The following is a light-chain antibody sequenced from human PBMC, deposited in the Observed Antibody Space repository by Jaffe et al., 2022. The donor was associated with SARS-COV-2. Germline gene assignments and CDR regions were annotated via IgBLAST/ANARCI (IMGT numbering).Light chain of an antibody. V-gene: IGLV2-14*01. J-gene: IGLJ1*01. CDR1: SSDVGGYNY. CDR2: GVT. Sequence: QSALTQPASVSGSPGQSITISCTGSSSDVGGYNYVSWYQQHPGKAPKLLIYGVTNRPSGVPDRFSGSKSGHTASLTISGLQAEDEADYYCSSYTSSSTYVFGTGTKVTVL. CDR3: SSYTSSSTYV.